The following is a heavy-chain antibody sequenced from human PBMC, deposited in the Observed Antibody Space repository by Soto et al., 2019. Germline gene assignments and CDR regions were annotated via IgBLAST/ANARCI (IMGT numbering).Heavy chain of an antibody. CDR2: ISGSGGST. D-gene: IGHD3-22*01. Sequence: PGGSQRLSSAASGFTFRSYAMSWVRQAPGKGLEWVSAISGSGGSTYYADSVKGRFTISRDNSKNTLYLQMNSLRAEDTAVYYCAKESPYDSSGYYYVPVGYNWFDPWGQGTLVTVSS. J-gene: IGHJ5*02. V-gene: IGHV3-23*01. CDR1: GFTFRSYA. CDR3: AKESPYDSSGYYYVPVGYNWFDP.